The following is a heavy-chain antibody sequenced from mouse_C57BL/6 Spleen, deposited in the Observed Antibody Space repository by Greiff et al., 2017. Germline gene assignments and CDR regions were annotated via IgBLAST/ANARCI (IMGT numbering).Heavy chain of an antibody. CDR1: GYTFTDYY. D-gene: IGHD1-1*01. CDR2: IYPGSGNT. V-gene: IGHV1-76*01. CDR3: ARNYGSSYSWFAY. Sequence: QVQLQQSGAELVRPGASVKLSCKASGYTFTDYYINWVKQRPGQGLAWIARIYPGSGNTYYNEKFKGKATLTAEKSSSTAYMQLSSLTSEDSAVYFCARNYGSSYSWFAYWGQGTLVTVSA. J-gene: IGHJ3*01.